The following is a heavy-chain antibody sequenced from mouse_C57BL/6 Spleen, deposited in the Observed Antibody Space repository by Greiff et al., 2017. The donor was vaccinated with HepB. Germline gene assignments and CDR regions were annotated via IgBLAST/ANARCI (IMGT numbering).Heavy chain of an antibody. D-gene: IGHD1-1*01. Sequence: EVMLVESGGGLVKPGGSLKLSCAASGFTFSSYAMSWVRQTPEKRLEWVATISDGGSYTYYPDNVKGRFTISRDNAKNNLYLQMGHLKSEDTAMYYCAREPITTVVAYYFDYWGQGTTLTVSS. V-gene: IGHV5-4*01. CDR3: AREPITTVVAYYFDY. J-gene: IGHJ2*01. CDR1: GFTFSSYA. CDR2: ISDGGSYT.